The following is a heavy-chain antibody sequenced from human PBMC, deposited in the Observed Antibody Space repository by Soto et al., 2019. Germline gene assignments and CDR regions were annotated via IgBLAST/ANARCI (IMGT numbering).Heavy chain of an antibody. Sequence: QTGGSLRLSCAASGFTFSSYAMHWVRQAPGKGLEWVAVISYDGSNKYYAESVKGRFTISRDNSNNTLYLQMNSLRAEDTAVYYCARVPFRTSSCSGYFDSWRQRPLVT. CDR3: ARVPFRTSSCSGYFDS. J-gene: IGHJ4*02. V-gene: IGHV3-30-3*01. CDR2: ISYDGSNK. D-gene: IGHD6-6*01. CDR1: GFTFSSYA.